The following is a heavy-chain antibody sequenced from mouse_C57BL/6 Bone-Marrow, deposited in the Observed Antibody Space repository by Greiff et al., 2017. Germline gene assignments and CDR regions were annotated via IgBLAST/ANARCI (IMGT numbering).Heavy chain of an antibody. Sequence: EVQLQQSGPELVKPGASVKISCKASGYTFTDYNMDWVKQSHGKSLEWIGDINPNNGGTSYNQKFKGKATLTVDKSSSTAYMELRSLTSEDTAVYYCARDGFHWYFDVWGTGTTVTVSA. J-gene: IGHJ1*03. CDR1: GYTFTDYN. D-gene: IGHD2-3*01. V-gene: IGHV1-18*01. CDR3: ARDGFHWYFDV. CDR2: INPNNGGT.